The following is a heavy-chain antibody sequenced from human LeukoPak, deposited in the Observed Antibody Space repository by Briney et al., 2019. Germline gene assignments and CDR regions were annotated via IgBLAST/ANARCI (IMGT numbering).Heavy chain of an antibody. CDR1: DGSISSFY. D-gene: IGHD4-17*01. Sequence: PSETLSLTCTVSDGSISSFYGSWIRQPPGKGLEWIGYIYYSGISHYNPSLKSRVTISVDTSKNQFSLKLSSVTAADTAVYFCARPVLRLRLDDAFDIWGQGTMVTVSS. J-gene: IGHJ3*02. CDR3: ARPVLRLRLDDAFDI. V-gene: IGHV4-59*01. CDR2: IYYSGIS.